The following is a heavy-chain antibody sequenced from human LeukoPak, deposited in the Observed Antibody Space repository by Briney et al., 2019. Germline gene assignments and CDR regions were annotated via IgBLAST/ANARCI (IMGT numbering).Heavy chain of an antibody. CDR1: GFTFSSYS. CDR3: ARSIVGATSRSYYMDV. Sequence: GGSLRLSCGASGFTFSSYSMNWVRQAPGKGLEWVSSISSSSSYIYYADSVKGRFTISRDNAKNSLYLQMNSLRAEDTAVYYCARSIVGATSRSYYMDVWGKGTTVTVSS. J-gene: IGHJ6*03. D-gene: IGHD1-26*01. V-gene: IGHV3-21*01. CDR2: ISSSSSYI.